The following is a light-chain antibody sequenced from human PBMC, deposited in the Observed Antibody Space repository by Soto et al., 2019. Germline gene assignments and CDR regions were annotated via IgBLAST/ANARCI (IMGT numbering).Light chain of an antibody. J-gene: IGKJ1*01. CDR3: QQSYNTPWT. Sequence: DIQMTQSTSSLFASVGDRVTITCRASQSISIYLNWYQQKPGEAPNVLIYAASSLQSGVPSRFSGSGSGTEFTLTISGLQPEDVATYYCQQSYNTPWTFGQGTRVEIK. CDR1: QSISIY. CDR2: AAS. V-gene: IGKV1-39*01.